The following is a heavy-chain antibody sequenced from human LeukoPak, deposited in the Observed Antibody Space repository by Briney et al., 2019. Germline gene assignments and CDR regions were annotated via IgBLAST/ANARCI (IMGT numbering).Heavy chain of an antibody. CDR1: GFTFSSYA. Sequence: PGKSLRLSCAASGFTFSSYAMSWVRQAPGKGLEWVSAISGSGGSTYYADSVKGRFTISRDNSKNTLYLQMNSLRAEDTAVYYCAKDSSGWTDRFDYWGQGTLVTVSS. CDR2: ISGSGGST. J-gene: IGHJ4*02. D-gene: IGHD6-19*01. CDR3: AKDSSGWTDRFDY. V-gene: IGHV3-23*01.